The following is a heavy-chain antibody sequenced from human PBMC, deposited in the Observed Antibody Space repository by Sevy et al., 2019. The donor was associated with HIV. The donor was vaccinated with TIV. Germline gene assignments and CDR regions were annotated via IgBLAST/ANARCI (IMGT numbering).Heavy chain of an antibody. D-gene: IGHD3-22*01. CDR2: FDPEDGET. J-gene: IGHJ4*02. CDR1: GYTLTKLS. V-gene: IGHV1-24*01. CDR3: ATTKDYYESSGSPFDY. Sequence: ASVKVSCKVSGYTLTKLSMHWVRQGPGKGLEWMGSFDPEDGETIYAQKFQGRVTMTEDTSTDTAQMELRSLKSKDTAVYYCATTKDYYESSGSPFDYWGQGTLVTVSS.